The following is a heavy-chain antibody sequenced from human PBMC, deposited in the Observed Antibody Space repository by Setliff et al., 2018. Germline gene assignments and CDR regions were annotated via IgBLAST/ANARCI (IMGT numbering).Heavy chain of an antibody. D-gene: IGHD3-22*01. CDR3: ARSRGYKHDSSGYYYDHYYYYYMGV. CDR1: GGTISSYY. Sequence: SQTLSLTCTVSGGTISSYYWRWIRQPPGKGLEWIGYAYTSGSTNYNPSPKSRVTIPVDTSKNQFSLKLSSVTAAGTAVYYCARSRGYKHDSSGYYYDHYYYYYMGVWGKGTPVTVSS. J-gene: IGHJ6*03. V-gene: IGHV4-4*08. CDR2: AYTSGST.